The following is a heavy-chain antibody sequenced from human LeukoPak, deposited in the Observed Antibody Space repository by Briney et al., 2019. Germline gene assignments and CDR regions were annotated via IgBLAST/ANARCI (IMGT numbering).Heavy chain of an antibody. CDR1: GYSFTSYW. CDR2: IYPGDSDT. Sequence: PGESLKISCKGSGYSFTSYWIGWVRQMPGKGLEWMGIIYPGDSDTRYSPSFQGQVTISADKSISTAYLQWSSLKASDTAMYYCASARSSSGLGSDYWGQGTLVTVSS. CDR3: ASARSSSGLGSDY. J-gene: IGHJ4*02. D-gene: IGHD6-13*01. V-gene: IGHV5-51*01.